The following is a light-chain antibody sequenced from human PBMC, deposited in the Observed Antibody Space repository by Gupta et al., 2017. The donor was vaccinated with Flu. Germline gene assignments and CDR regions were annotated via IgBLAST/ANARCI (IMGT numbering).Light chain of an antibody. J-gene: IGKJ3*01. CDR3: QLYNNWPPTFT. CDR1: QSVRSN. Sequence: EIVMTQIPGTLSVSPGESATLSCGTSQSVRSNLAWYHQRPGQPPRLLIYDASTRATGIPARFSGSGSETDFTLTITSLQSDDVGVYYCQLYNNWPPTFTFGPGSKLEIQ. CDR2: DAS. V-gene: IGKV3D-15*01.